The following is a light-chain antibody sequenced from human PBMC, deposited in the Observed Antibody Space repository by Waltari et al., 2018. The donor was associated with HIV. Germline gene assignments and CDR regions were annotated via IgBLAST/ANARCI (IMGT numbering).Light chain of an antibody. CDR3: QQYDSSPST. V-gene: IGKV1-5*03. J-gene: IGKJ2*01. Sequence: DIQMTQSPSIVSASLGDRVTITCRASQSISTWLAWYQQRPGKAPDRLIYKASTLEGGVPSRFSGSGSETEFTLSISNLQSKDSATYYCQQYDSSPSTFGQGTKLEI. CDR2: KAS. CDR1: QSISTW.